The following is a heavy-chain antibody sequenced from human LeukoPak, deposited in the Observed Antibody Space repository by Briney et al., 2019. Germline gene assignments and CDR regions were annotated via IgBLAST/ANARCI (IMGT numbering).Heavy chain of an antibody. CDR2: ISYDGSNK. D-gene: IGHD6-13*01. J-gene: IGHJ4*02. CDR1: GFTFSSYA. CDR3: ARGPCIAAAGTGCGYFDY. V-gene: IGHV3-30-3*01. Sequence: PGRSLRLSCAASGFTFSSYAMHWVRQVPGKGLEWVAVISYDGSNKYYADSVKGRFTISRDNSKNTLYLQMNSLRAEDTAVYYCARGPCIAAAGTGCGYFDYWGQGTLVTVSS.